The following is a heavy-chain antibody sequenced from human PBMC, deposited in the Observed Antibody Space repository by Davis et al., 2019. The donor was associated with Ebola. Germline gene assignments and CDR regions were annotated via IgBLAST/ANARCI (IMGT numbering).Heavy chain of an antibody. CDR2: ISGSGGST. D-gene: IGHD2-15*01. V-gene: IGHV3-23*01. Sequence: GESLKISCAASGFTFSSYAMSWVRQAPGKGLEWVSAISGSGGSTYYADSVKGRFTISRDNSKNTLYLQMNSLRAEDTAVYYCAKDRGKQRVALYYYYGMDVWGQGTTVTVSS. CDR1: GFTFSSYA. CDR3: AKDRGKQRVALYYYYGMDV. J-gene: IGHJ6*02.